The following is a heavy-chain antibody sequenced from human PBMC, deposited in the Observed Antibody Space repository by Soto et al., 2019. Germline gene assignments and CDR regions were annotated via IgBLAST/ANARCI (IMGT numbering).Heavy chain of an antibody. CDR2: INHSGST. J-gene: IGHJ4*02. V-gene: IGHV4-34*01. CDR3: ARVYCSGGSCYSFDY. Sequence: QVQLQQWGAGLLKPSETLSLTCAVYGGSFSGYYWSWIRQPPGKGLEWIGEINHSGSTNYNPSLKSRVTISVDTSKTQFSLKLSSVTAADTAVYYCARVYCSGGSCYSFDYWGQGSLVTVSS. D-gene: IGHD2-15*01. CDR1: GGSFSGYY.